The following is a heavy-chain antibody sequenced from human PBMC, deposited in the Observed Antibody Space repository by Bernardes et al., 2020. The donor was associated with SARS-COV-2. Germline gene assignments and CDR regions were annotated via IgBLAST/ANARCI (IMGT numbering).Heavy chain of an antibody. V-gene: IGHV1-24*01. D-gene: IGHD2-15*01. Sequence: APVKVSCKVSGYTLTELSMHWVRQAPGKGLEWMGGFDPEDGETIYAQKFQGRVTMTEDTSTDTAYMELSSLRSEDTAVYYCATAPALGGVYCSGGSCYDYYYGMDVWGQGTTVTVSS. CDR3: ATAPALGGVYCSGGSCYDYYYGMDV. CDR1: GYTLTELS. J-gene: IGHJ6*02. CDR2: FDPEDGET.